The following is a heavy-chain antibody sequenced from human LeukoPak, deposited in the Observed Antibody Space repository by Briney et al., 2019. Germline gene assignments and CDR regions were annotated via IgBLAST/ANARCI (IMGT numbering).Heavy chain of an antibody. CDR1: GGSFSGYY. CDR2: INHSEST. J-gene: IGHJ4*02. D-gene: IGHD3-22*01. V-gene: IGHV4-34*01. Sequence: SETLSLTCAVYGGSFSGYYWSWIRQPPGKGLECIGEINHSESTNYNPSLKSRVTISVDTSKNQFSLKLSSVTAAVTGVYYGARGRSECAYYYVSSGYSPFDYWGQGTLVTVSS. CDR3: ARGRSECAYYYVSSGYSPFDY.